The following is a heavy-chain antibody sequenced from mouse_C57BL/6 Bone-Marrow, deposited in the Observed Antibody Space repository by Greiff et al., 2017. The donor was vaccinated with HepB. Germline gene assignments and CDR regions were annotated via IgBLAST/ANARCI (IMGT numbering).Heavy chain of an antibody. Sequence: VQLQQSGAELARPGASVKLSCKASGYTFTSYGISWVKQRTGQGLEWIGEIYPRSGNTYYNEKFKGKATLTADKSSSTAYMELRSLTSEDSAVYLCERDDYGSSYVAWFAYWGQGTLVTVSA. CDR1: GYTFTSYG. V-gene: IGHV1-81*01. J-gene: IGHJ3*01. D-gene: IGHD1-1*01. CDR3: ERDDYGSSYVAWFAY. CDR2: IYPRSGNT.